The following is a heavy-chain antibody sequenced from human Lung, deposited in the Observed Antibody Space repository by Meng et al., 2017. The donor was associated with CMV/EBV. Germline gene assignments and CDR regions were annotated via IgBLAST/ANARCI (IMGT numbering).Heavy chain of an antibody. D-gene: IGHD3-3*01. J-gene: IGHJ4*02. V-gene: IGHV3-21*01. CDR2: ISSSSSYI. Sequence: ESXKISXAASGFTFSSYSMNWVRQAPGKGLEWVSSISSSSSYIYYADSVKGRFTISRDNAKNSLYPQMNSLRAEDTAVYYCARERTQDDFWSGYCFDYWGQGXLVTVSS. CDR1: GFTFSSYS. CDR3: ARERTQDDFWSGYCFDY.